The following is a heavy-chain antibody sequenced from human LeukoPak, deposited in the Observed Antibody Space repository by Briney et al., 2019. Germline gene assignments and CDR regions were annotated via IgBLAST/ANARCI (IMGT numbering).Heavy chain of an antibody. CDR2: IYPGDSDT. Sequence: GESLKISCKGSGYNFAGYWIAWVRQMPGKGLEWMGIIYPGDSDTRYSPSFQGQVTISADKSISTAYLQWSSLKASGTAMYYCARKDGSGWPYYFDYWGQGTLVTVSS. D-gene: IGHD6-19*01. V-gene: IGHV5-51*01. J-gene: IGHJ4*02. CDR3: ARKDGSGWPYYFDY. CDR1: GYNFAGYW.